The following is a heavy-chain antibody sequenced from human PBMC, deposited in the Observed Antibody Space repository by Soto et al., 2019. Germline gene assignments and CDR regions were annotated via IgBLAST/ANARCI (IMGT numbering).Heavy chain of an antibody. Sequence: QVQLQQWGAGLLKPSETLSLTCAVYGGYFSGYYWSWIRRPPGKGQEWIGDIKHSGGTNYHTSRKSRAAIAVDTSKNQFALKLSSVTAANTAVYYCARDYYDSSGGPPIDYWGQGTLVTVSS. CDR3: ARDYYDSSGGPPIDY. CDR2: IKHSGGT. D-gene: IGHD3-22*01. J-gene: IGHJ4*02. CDR1: GGYFSGYY. V-gene: IGHV4-34*01.